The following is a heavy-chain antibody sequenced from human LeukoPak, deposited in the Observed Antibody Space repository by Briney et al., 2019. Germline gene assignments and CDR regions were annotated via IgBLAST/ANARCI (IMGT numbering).Heavy chain of an antibody. CDR2: IRSKANSYAT. J-gene: IGHJ6*02. D-gene: IGHD3-3*01. V-gene: IGHV3-73*01. CDR3: TRQGTPPYFWSGYFYYYYGMDV. Sequence: PGGSLRLSCAASGFTFSGSAMHWVRQASGKGLEWVGRIRSKANSYATAYAASVKGRSTISRDDSKNTAYLQMNSLKTEDTAVYYCTRQGTPPYFWSGYFYYYYGMDVWGQGTTVTVSS. CDR1: GFTFSGSA.